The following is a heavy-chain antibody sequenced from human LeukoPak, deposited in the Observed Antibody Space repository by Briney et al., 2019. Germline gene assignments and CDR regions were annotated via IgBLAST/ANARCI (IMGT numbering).Heavy chain of an antibody. Sequence: GGSLRLSCAASGFTFSSYGMHWVRQAPGAGLEWVSAISASGGSTYYADSVKGRFTISRDNSKNTLYLQMNSLRAEDTAVYYCAKGWTITSLGVDYWGQGTLVTVSS. CDR3: AKGWTITSLGVDY. CDR1: GFTFSSYG. J-gene: IGHJ4*02. V-gene: IGHV3-23*01. CDR2: ISASGGST. D-gene: IGHD3/OR15-3a*01.